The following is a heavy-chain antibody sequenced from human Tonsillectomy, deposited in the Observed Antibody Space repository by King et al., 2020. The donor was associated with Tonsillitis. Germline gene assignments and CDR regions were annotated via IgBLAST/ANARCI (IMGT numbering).Heavy chain of an antibody. CDR3: ARGLGYCSSTSCFKNWFDP. J-gene: IGHJ5*02. CDR2: ISAYNGNT. Sequence: VQLVESGAEVKKPGASVKVSCKASGYTFTSYGISWVRQAPGQGLEWMGWISAYNGNTNYAQKLQGRVTMTTDTSTSTAYMELRSLRSDDTAVYYCARGLGYCSSTSCFKNWFDPWGHGTLVTVSS. V-gene: IGHV1-18*01. CDR1: GYTFTSYG. D-gene: IGHD2-2*01.